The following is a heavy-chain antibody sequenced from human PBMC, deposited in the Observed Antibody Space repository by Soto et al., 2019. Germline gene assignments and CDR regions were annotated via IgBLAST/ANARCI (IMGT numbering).Heavy chain of an antibody. CDR1: GYTFTSYG. J-gene: IGHJ6*02. D-gene: IGHD6-13*01. CDR3: AGPHAAAGRDYYYYGMDV. CDR2: ISGYNGNT. Sequence: ASVKVSCKASGYTFTSYGISWVRQAPGQGLEWMGWISGYNGNTNYAQKLQGRVTRTTDTSTSTGYMELRSLRSDATGVYYCAGPHAAAGRDYYYYGMDVWGQGTTVTVSS. V-gene: IGHV1-18*01.